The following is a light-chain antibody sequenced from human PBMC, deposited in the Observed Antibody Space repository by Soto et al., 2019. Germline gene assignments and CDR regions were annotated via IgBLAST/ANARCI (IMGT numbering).Light chain of an antibody. J-gene: IGKJ3*01. CDR2: GAS. V-gene: IGKV1-39*01. Sequence: DIQMTQSPSSLSASVGDRVTITCRASQNIRNYLNWYQQKPGKAPNLLVYGASSLQSGVPSRFSGSGSETDFTLTINNLQPEDFATYYCQQSFTAVLTFGPGTKVDIK. CDR1: QNIRNY. CDR3: QQSFTAVLT.